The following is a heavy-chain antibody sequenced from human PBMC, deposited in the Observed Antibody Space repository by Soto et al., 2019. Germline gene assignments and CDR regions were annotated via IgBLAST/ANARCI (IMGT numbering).Heavy chain of an antibody. CDR2: IQSGGST. CDR3: TRGDVECSGGSCYGVPMDV. D-gene: IGHD2-15*01. J-gene: IGHJ6*04. CDR1: GFSVSTNS. V-gene: IGHV3-66*01. Sequence: EVQLVESGGGLVQPGGSLRLSCAASGFSVSTNSMSGVRQAPGKGREWVSLIQSGGSTYYADSVKGRFTISRANSENTLLLQMISLRVEEMAVYSCTRGDVECSGGSCYGVPMDVGGKGATVTVSA.